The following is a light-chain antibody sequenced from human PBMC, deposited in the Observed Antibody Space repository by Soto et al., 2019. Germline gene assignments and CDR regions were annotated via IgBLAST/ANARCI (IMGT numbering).Light chain of an antibody. Sequence: DIQMTQSPSTLSASVGDRVTITCRASQSISSWLAWYQQKPGKAPKLLIYEASSLESGVPSRFSGSGSGTELTLTISRLQTYDFATYYCQQYNSYSWTFGQGTKVEIK. CDR1: QSISSW. V-gene: IGKV1-5*01. J-gene: IGKJ1*01. CDR2: EAS. CDR3: QQYNSYSWT.